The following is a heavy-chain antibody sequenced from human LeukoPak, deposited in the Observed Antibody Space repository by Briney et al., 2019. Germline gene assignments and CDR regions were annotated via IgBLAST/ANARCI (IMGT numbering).Heavy chain of an antibody. J-gene: IGHJ4*02. V-gene: IGHV1-18*01. Sequence: ASVRVSCKASGYTFTSYGISWVREAPGQGREWMGWISAYNGNTNYAQKLQGRVTMTTDTSTSTAYMELLSLSSYDTAGLYCARGAGSGWYSYPDCGQGSLVTVSS. CDR2: ISAYNGNT. D-gene: IGHD6-19*01. CDR3: ARGAGSGWYSYPD. CDR1: GYTFTSYG.